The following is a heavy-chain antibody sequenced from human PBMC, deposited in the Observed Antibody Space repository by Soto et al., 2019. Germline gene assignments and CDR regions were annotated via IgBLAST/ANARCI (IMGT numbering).Heavy chain of an antibody. Sequence: QVQLVQSGAEVKKPGSSVKVSCKASGGTFSSYAISWLRQAPGQGLEWMGGIIPIFDTADSAQKFQGRVTITADESTSTAYMELSSLRSEDTAVYYCARHGDPPPYYYYGMDVWGQGTTVTVSS. J-gene: IGHJ6*02. CDR2: IIPIFDTA. V-gene: IGHV1-69*12. D-gene: IGHD4-17*01. CDR3: ARHGDPPPYYYYGMDV. CDR1: GGTFSSYA.